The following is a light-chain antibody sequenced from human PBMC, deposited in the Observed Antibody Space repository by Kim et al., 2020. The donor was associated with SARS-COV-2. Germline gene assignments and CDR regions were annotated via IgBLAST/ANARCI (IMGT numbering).Light chain of an antibody. Sequence: DIVLTQSPHSLPVTLGQPASISCRSSQSLVHSDGNTYLNWFHQRPGQSPRRLIYKVSNRDSGVPDRFSGSGSGTDFTLKISRVEAEDVGVYYCMQGTHWHTFGGGTKLEIK. V-gene: IGKV2-30*02. CDR3: MQGTHWHT. CDR2: KVS. CDR1: QSLVHSDGNTY. J-gene: IGKJ4*01.